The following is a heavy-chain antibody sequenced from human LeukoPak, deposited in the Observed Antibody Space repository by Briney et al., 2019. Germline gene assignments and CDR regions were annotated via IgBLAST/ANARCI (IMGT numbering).Heavy chain of an antibody. CDR1: GGSITSSSYY. CDR2: IYYSGST. D-gene: IGHD5-18*01. Sequence: SETLSLTCTVSGGSITSSSYYWGWIRQPPGKGLEWIGSIYYSGSTHYSPSLKSRVTISVDMSKNQFSLKLSSVTAADTAIYYCARDASRIQLWPLWGQGTLVTVSS. J-gene: IGHJ4*02. CDR3: ARDASRIQLWPL. V-gene: IGHV4-39*07.